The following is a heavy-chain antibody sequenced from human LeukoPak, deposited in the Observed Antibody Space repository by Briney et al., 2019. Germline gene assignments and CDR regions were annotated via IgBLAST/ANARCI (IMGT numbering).Heavy chain of an antibody. CDR2: IVVGSGNT. J-gene: IGHJ4*02. V-gene: IGHV1-58*02. CDR3: AADDLSIGY. Sequence: SVKVSCKASGFTFTNSAIQWVRQARGQRLEWLGWIVVGSGNTDYAQKFQERISITRDMSTRTVYMELSRLRSDDTAVYYCAADDLSIGYWGQGTLVTVSS. CDR1: GFTFTNSA. D-gene: IGHD6-6*01.